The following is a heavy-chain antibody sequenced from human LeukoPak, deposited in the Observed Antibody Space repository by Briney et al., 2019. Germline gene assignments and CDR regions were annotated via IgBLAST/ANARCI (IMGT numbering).Heavy chain of an antibody. CDR1: GFTFSGSA. J-gene: IGHJ4*02. D-gene: IGHD3-22*01. CDR3: TRGTYYYDSSGYHGGDY. Sequence: GGXLRLSCAASGFTFSGSAMHWVRQASGKGLEWVGRIRSKANSYATAYAASVKGRFTISRDDSKNTAYLQMNSLKTEDTAVYYCTRGTYYYDSSGYHGGDYWGQGTLVTVSS. V-gene: IGHV3-73*01. CDR2: IRSKANSYAT.